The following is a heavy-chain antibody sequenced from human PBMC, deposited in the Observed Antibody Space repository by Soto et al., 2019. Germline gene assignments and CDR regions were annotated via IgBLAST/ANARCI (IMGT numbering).Heavy chain of an antibody. CDR1: GFNFPDYD. V-gene: IGHV3-33*01. CDR3: ARGGRISEGTRLDN. J-gene: IGHJ4*02. Sequence: QIQLVESGGGVVQPGRSLRLSCAASGFNFPDYDMHWVRQAPGKGLEWVSVIWSDGTNKYYVDSVKGRFTISRDNSNQTLILHMNSLRAEDTAVYYCARGGRISEGTRLDNWGQGILVTVSS. D-gene: IGHD1-26*01. CDR2: IWSDGTNK.